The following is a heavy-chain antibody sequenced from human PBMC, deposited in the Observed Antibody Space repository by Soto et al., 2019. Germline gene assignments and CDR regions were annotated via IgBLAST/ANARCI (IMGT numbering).Heavy chain of an antibody. CDR1: GYSFTNYW. J-gene: IGHJ6*02. Sequence: PGESLKISCKGSGYSFTNYWIGWVRQMPGKGLEWMGIIYPGDSDTRYSPSFQGQVTISVDKSITTAYLQWNSLKASDTAMYYCARHYPYGMDVWGQGTTVTVSS. CDR3: ARHYPYGMDV. V-gene: IGHV5-51*01. CDR2: IYPGDSDT.